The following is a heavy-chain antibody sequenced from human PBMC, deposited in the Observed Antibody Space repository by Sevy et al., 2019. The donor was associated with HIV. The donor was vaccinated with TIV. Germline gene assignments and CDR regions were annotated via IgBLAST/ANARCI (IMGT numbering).Heavy chain of an antibody. CDR2: INPNSGGT. D-gene: IGHD4-17*01. Sequence: ASVKVSCKASGYTFTGYYMHWVRQAPGQGLEWMGWINPNSGGTNYAQKFQGRVTMTRDTSISTAYMELSRLRSDDTAVYYCARGAYGGHSGHCDYRGQGTLVTVSS. CDR3: ARGAYGGHSGHCDY. J-gene: IGHJ4*02. CDR1: GYTFTGYY. V-gene: IGHV1-2*02.